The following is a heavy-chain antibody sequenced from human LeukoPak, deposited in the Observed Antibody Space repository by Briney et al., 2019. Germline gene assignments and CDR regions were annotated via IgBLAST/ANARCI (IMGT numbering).Heavy chain of an antibody. J-gene: IGHJ3*02. CDR2: SYYRSRYYH. Sequence: SQALPLTCPISGDTVPSYSAAWNWITQSPSRALEGLGRSYYRSRYYHGYALSVKSRITITQDPSKNQFSIEQNSVPPQDTTVHYCARDVPIAGAGTNAFDIWGQGTLVTVSS. D-gene: IGHD6-19*01. CDR1: GDTVPSYSAA. V-gene: IGHV6-1*01. CDR3: ARDVPIAGAGTNAFDI.